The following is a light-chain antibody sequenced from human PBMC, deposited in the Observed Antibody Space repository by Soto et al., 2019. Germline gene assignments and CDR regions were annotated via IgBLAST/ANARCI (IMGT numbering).Light chain of an antibody. J-gene: IGKJ1*01. CDR2: DPS. CDR1: QSVNNY. V-gene: IGKV3-11*01. CDR3: QQRSIRHVT. Sequence: EIVLTQSPATLSVPPGETATLSCRASQSVNNYLAWYQQKPGQAPRLLMYDPSNRATGIPARFSGSGSGTDFTLIISILEPEDFAVYYCQQRSIRHVTFGQGTKVDIK.